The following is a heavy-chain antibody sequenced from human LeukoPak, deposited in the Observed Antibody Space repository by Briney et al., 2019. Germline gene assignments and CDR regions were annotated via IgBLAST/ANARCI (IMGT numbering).Heavy chain of an antibody. D-gene: IGHD4-23*01. CDR1: GFTVSSNY. Sequence: GGSLRLSCAASGFTVSSNYMSWGRQAPGKGLGWVSVIYSGGSTNYADSVKGRFTISRDISKNTLYLQMNSLRAEDTAVYYCARQRDYGGTLDYWGQGTVVTVPS. CDR2: IYSGGST. CDR3: ARQRDYGGTLDY. V-gene: IGHV3-66*04. J-gene: IGHJ4*02.